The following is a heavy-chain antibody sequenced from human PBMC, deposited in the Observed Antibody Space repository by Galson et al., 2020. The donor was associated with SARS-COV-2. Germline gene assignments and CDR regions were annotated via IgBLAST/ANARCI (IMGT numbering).Heavy chain of an antibody. V-gene: IGHV1-24*01. CDR1: GYTLTELS. J-gene: IGHJ5*02. CDR2: FDPEDGET. Sequence: ASVKVSCKVSGYTLTELSMHCVRQAPGKGLEWMGGFDPEDGETIYAQKFQGRVTMTEDTSTDTAYMELSSLRSEDTAVYYCATTTAMAKRNWFDPWGQGTLVTVSS. CDR3: ATTTAMAKRNWFDP. D-gene: IGHD5-18*01.